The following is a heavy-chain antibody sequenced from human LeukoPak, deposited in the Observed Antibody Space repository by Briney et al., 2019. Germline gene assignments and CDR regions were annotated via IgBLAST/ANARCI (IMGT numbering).Heavy chain of an antibody. V-gene: IGHV4-59*01. CDR3: ARGGLWFGEGDFDY. CDR2: IYYSGST. J-gene: IGHJ4*02. CDR1: GGSISSYY. Sequence: PSETLSLTCTVSGGSISSYYWSWIRQPPGKGLEWIGYIYYSGSTNYNPSLKSRVTISVDTSKNQFSLKLSSVTAADTAVYYCARGGLWFGEGDFDYWGQGTLVTVSS. D-gene: IGHD3-10*01.